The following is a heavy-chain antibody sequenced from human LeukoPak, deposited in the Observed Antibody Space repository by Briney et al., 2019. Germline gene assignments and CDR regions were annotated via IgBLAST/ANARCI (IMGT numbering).Heavy chain of an antibody. J-gene: IGHJ4*02. Sequence: PGGSLRLSCATSGFTFSHYGMHWVRQAPGKGLEWVAVIWSDGTEKYYGDPVKGRFTISRDNSKKTVYLQMNSLRVEDTAIYYCAKDAQRGFDFSNSLESWGQGTLVTVSS. D-gene: IGHD4-11*01. CDR2: IWSDGTEK. V-gene: IGHV3-33*06. CDR1: GFTFSHYG. CDR3: AKDAQRGFDFSNSLES.